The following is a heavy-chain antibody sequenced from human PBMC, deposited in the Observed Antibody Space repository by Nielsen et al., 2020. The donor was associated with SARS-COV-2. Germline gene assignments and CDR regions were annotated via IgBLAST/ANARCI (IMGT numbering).Heavy chain of an antibody. Sequence: GESLKISYAASGFTFSSYSMNWVRQAPGKGLEWVSYISSSSSTIYYADSVKGRFTISRDNAKNSLYLQMNSLRDEDTAVYYCARKGQQLVGGFDYWGQGTLVTVSS. V-gene: IGHV3-48*02. CDR2: ISSSSSTI. J-gene: IGHJ4*02. CDR1: GFTFSSYS. D-gene: IGHD6-6*01. CDR3: ARKGQQLVGGFDY.